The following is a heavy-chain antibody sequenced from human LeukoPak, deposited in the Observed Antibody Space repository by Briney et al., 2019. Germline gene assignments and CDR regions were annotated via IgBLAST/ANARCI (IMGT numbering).Heavy chain of an antibody. CDR1: GGSISSDDYY. Sequence: SETLSLTCTVSGGSISSDDYYWSWIRQPPGKGLEWIGEINHSGSTNYNPSLKSRVTISIDTSKNQFSLKLNSVTAADTAVYYCARGLRYSRYWGQGTLVTVSS. J-gene: IGHJ4*02. D-gene: IGHD6-13*01. V-gene: IGHV4-61*08. CDR2: INHSGST. CDR3: ARGLRYSRY.